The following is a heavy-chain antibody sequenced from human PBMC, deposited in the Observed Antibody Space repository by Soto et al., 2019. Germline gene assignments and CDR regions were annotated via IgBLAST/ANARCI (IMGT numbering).Heavy chain of an antibody. CDR3: ARLSLGPVAGTRSGMDV. Sequence: QLQLQESGPGLVRPSETLSLTCTVSGGSISSGSYYWGWIRQPPGKGLEWIGSMYYSGSTYYNPYLKSRVTTSVDTSKNQFSLKLSSVTAADTAVYYCARLSLGPVAGTRSGMDVWGQGTTVTVSS. V-gene: IGHV4-39*01. J-gene: IGHJ6*02. D-gene: IGHD6-19*01. CDR2: MYYSGST. CDR1: GGSISSGSYY.